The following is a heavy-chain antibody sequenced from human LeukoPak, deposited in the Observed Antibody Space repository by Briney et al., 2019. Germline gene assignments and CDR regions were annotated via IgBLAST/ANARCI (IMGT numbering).Heavy chain of an antibody. CDR1: GFTFDDYA. V-gene: IGHV3-9*03. D-gene: IGHD6-19*01. CDR2: ISWNSGSI. Sequence: SLRLSCAASGFTFDDYAMHWVRQAPGKGLEWVSGISWNSGSIGYADSVKGRFTISRDNAKNSLYLQMNSLRAEDMALYYCAKADGIAVAGTYFDYWGQGTLVTVSS. CDR3: AKADGIAVAGTYFDY. J-gene: IGHJ4*02.